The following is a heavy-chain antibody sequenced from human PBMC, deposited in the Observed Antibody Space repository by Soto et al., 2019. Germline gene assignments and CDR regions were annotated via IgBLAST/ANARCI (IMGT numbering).Heavy chain of an antibody. J-gene: IGHJ4*02. Sequence: QVQLVQSGAEVKKPGSSVKVSCKASGGTFSSYTISWVRQAPGQGLEWMGRIIPILGIANYAQKFQGRVTITADKSTSTAYMGLSSLRSEDTAVYYCAREFGYGGHSFDYWGQGTLVTVSS. D-gene: IGHD4-17*01. CDR2: IIPILGIA. CDR1: GGTFSSYT. CDR3: AREFGYGGHSFDY. V-gene: IGHV1-69*08.